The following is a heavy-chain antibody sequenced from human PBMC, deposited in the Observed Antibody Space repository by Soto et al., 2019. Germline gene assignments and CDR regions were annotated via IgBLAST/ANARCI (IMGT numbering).Heavy chain of an antibody. D-gene: IGHD3-10*01. Sequence: ASVKVSCKASGNTFTSYDINWVRQATGHGLEWMGWINPNSGNIGYAQKFQGRVTMTRDTAIRTAYMEVSRLRSADTAVYYCARGRASGSYYLLDYWGQGTLVTVSS. CDR3: ARGRASGSYYLLDY. J-gene: IGHJ4*02. CDR2: INPNSGNI. CDR1: GNTFTSYD. V-gene: IGHV1-8*01.